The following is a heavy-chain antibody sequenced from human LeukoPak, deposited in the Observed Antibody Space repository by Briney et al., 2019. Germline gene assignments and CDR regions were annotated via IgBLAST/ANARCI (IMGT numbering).Heavy chain of an antibody. CDR3: VRGASTGWHHWFDP. CDR2: FYHSGGT. Sequence: PSETLSLTCSVSGGSISSYYWNWIRQTPGKGLEWVGHFYHSGGTNYSPSLGGRVAMSIDTSKNQIYLNLKSVTAADTAVYYCVRGASTGWHHWFDPWGQGTLVTVSS. CDR1: GGSISSYY. V-gene: IGHV4-59*01. D-gene: IGHD6-19*01. J-gene: IGHJ5*02.